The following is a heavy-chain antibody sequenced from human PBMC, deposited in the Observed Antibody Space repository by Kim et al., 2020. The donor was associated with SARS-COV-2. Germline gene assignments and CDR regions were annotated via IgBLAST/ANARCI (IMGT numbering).Heavy chain of an antibody. D-gene: IGHD6-19*01. Sequence: SETLSLTCTVSGGSISSSNYYWGWIRQPPGKGLEWIGSIYYSGSTYYNPSLKSRVTISVDTSKNQFSLKLSSVTAADTAVYYCASRFSQWLLRQDDYWGQGTLVTVSS. V-gene: IGHV4-39*01. CDR3: ASRFSQWLLRQDDY. CDR2: IYYSGST. CDR1: GGSISSSNYY. J-gene: IGHJ4*02.